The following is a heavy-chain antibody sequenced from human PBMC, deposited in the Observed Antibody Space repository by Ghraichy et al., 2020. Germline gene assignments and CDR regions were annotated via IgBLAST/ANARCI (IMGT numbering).Heavy chain of an antibody. V-gene: IGHV4-59*01. CDR2: IYYSGST. J-gene: IGHJ4*02. CDR3: ARATAYGGYGLDY. Sequence: SQTLSHTCTVSGGSISSYYWSWIRQPPGKGLEWIGYIYYSGSTNYNPSLKSRVTISVDTSKNQFSLKLSSVTAADTAVYYCARATAYGGYGLDYWGQGTLVTVSS. D-gene: IGHD5-12*01. CDR1: GGSISSYY.